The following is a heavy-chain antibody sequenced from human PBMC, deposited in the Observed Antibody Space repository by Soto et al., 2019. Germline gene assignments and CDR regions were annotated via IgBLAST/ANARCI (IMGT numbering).Heavy chain of an antibody. J-gene: IGHJ4*02. V-gene: IGHV3-48*02. D-gene: IGHD2-8*02. Sequence: EVQLVESGGGLVQPGGSLRLSFAASGFTFSSYRMNWVRQAPGKGLEWVSYISRSSGTLYYRDSVKGRFTISRDNAKNSLYLQMSGLRDDDTAVYYCARDTETGGSGGNFDYWGQGTLVTVSS. CDR3: ARDTETGGSGGNFDY. CDR1: GFTFSSYR. CDR2: ISRSSGTL.